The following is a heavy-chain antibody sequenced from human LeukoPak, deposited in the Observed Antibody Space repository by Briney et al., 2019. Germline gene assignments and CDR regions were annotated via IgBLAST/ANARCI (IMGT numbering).Heavy chain of an antibody. CDR3: ARETQIGGPFDY. D-gene: IGHD2/OR15-2a*01. J-gene: IGHJ4*02. CDR2: IIPIFGTA. Sequence: GASVKVPCKASGGTFSSYAISWVRQAPGQGLEWMGGIIPIFGTANYAQKFQGRVTITADESTSTAYMELSSLRSEDTAVYYCARETQIGGPFDYWGQGTLVTVSS. CDR1: GGTFSSYA. V-gene: IGHV1-69*13.